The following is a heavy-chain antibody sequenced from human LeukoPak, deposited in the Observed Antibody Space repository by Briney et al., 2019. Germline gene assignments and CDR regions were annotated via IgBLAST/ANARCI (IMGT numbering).Heavy chain of an antibody. D-gene: IGHD6-19*01. J-gene: IGHJ4*02. V-gene: IGHV3-30-3*01. Sequence: GGSLRLSCAASGFTFSSYAMHWVRQAPGKGLEWVAVISYDGSNKYYADSVKGRFTISRDNSKNTLYLQMNSLRAEDTAVYYCARITVAVAPTSWGQGTLVTVSS. CDR2: ISYDGSNK. CDR3: ARITVAVAPTS. CDR1: GFTFSSYA.